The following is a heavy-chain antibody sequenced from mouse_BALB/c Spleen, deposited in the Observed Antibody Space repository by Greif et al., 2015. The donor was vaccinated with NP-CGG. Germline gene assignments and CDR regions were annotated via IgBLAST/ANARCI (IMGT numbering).Heavy chain of an antibody. Sequence: EVQLQQSGAELVKPGASVKLSCTASGFNIKDTYMHWVKQRPEQGLEWIGRIDSANGNTKYDPKFQGKATITADTSSNTAYLQLSSLTSEDTAVYYCARARPYYAMDYWGQGTSVTVSS. D-gene: IGHD3-1*01. CDR1: GFNIKDTY. J-gene: IGHJ4*01. V-gene: IGHV14-3*02. CDR2: IDSANGNT. CDR3: ARARPYYAMDY.